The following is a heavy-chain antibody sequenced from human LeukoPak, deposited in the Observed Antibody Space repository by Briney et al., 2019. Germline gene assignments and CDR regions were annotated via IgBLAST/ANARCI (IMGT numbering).Heavy chain of an antibody. CDR2: IYYSGST. D-gene: IGHD5-18*01. CDR1: GGSISSYY. J-gene: IGHJ4*02. V-gene: IGHV4-59*01. Sequence: SETLSLTCTVSGGSISSYYWSWIRQPPGKGLEWIGYIYYSGSTNYNPSLKSLVTISVDTSKNQFSLKLSSVTAADTAVYYCAAAMGYTGRFDYWAREPWSPSPQ. CDR3: AAAMGYTGRFDY.